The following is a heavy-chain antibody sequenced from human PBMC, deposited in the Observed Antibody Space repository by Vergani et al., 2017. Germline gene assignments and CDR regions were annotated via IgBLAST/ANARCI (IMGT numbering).Heavy chain of an antibody. CDR3: AKHFRGWGIDY. D-gene: IGHD3-16*01. CDR1: GFTLSNYD. J-gene: IGHJ4*02. Sequence: QVQLVESGGGVVQRGGSLRLFCATSGFTLSNYDMQWIRQGPGKGLEFVAFIQFDVSNQYYADSVKGRFTLSRDFSKNTLYLQMNSLRTDHPATYYCAKHFRGWGIDYWGQGTQVIVSS. V-gene: IGHV3-30*02. CDR2: IQFDVSNQ.